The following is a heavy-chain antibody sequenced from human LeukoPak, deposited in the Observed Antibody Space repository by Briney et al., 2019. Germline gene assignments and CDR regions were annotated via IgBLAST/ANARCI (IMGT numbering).Heavy chain of an antibody. CDR2: INHSGST. CDR1: GGSISSYY. CDR3: ARGLPGDPFEAAAGYCFDY. V-gene: IGHV4-34*01. J-gene: IGHJ4*02. Sequence: SETLSLTCTVSGGSISSYYWSWIRQPPGKGLEWIGEINHSGSTNYNPSLKSRVTISVDTSKNQFSLKLSSVTAADTAVYYCARGLPGDPFEAAAGYCFDYWGQGTLVTVSS. D-gene: IGHD6-13*01.